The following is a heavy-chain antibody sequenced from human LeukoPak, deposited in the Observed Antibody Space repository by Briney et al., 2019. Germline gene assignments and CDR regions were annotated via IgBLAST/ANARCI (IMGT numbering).Heavy chain of an antibody. CDR1: CGSFSGYY. CDR2: INHSGRT. CDR3: ARVSGFYYYGSGTANYYYYGMDV. Sequence: PSETLSLTCAVYCGSFSGYYWSWIRQPPGKGLEWIGEINHSGRTNYNPSLKSRVTISVDTSKNQFSLKLSSVTAADTAVYYCARVSGFYYYGSGTANYYYYGMDVWGQGTTVTVSS. V-gene: IGHV4-34*01. D-gene: IGHD3-10*01. J-gene: IGHJ6*02.